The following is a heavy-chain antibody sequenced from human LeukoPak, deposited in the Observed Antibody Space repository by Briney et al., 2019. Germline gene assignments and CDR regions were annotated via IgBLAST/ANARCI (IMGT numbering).Heavy chain of an antibody. V-gene: IGHV3-11*01. D-gene: IGHD3-3*02. J-gene: IGHJ4*02. Sequence: GGSLRLSCAASGFTFSDYYMSWIRQAPGKGLEWVSYISSSGSTIYYADSVKGRFTISRDNAKNSLYLQMNSLRAEDTAVYYCARQGRISGVVFPFFDYWGQATLVTVSS. CDR1: GFTFSDYY. CDR3: ARQGRISGVVFPFFDY. CDR2: ISSSGSTI.